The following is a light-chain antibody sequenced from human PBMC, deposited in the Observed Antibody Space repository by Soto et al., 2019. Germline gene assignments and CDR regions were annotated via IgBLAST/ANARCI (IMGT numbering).Light chain of an antibody. V-gene: IGKV1-5*03. CDR2: TAS. Sequence: DIQLTQSPSTLSASLGDRISISCRAIQNINTWLVWYQQRPGKGPKLLIYTASNLGSGVPSRFSGRGSGTAFTLTNDGLQPDDFATYYCQQYNSYSRTFGPGTKVEI. CDR3: QQYNSYSRT. CDR1: QNINTW. J-gene: IGKJ1*01.